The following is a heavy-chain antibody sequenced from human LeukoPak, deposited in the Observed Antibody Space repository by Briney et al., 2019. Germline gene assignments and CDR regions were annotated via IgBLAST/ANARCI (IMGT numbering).Heavy chain of an antibody. CDR3: ASEPYDSSGYYGPFDY. J-gene: IGHJ4*02. CDR2: ISSSSSYI. Sequence: GGSLRLSCAASGFTFSSYSMNWVRQAPGKGLEWVSSISSSSSYIYYADSVKGRFTISRDNAKNSLYLQMNSLRAEDTAVYYCASEPYDSSGYYGPFDYWGQGTLVTVSS. V-gene: IGHV3-21*01. CDR1: GFTFSSYS. D-gene: IGHD3-22*01.